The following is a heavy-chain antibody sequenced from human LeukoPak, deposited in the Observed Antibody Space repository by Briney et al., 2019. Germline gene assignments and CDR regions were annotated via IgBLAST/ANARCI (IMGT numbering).Heavy chain of an antibody. CDR3: ARDWDY. Sequence: PSETLSLTCTVSGDSISIGSYYRSWIRQPAGKGLEWIGQMNTTGSTKYNPSLKSRVTISVDRTNNQFSLKLSSVTAADTAVYYCARDWDYWGQGTLVAVSS. CDR2: MNTTGST. J-gene: IGHJ4*02. CDR1: GDSISIGSYY. V-gene: IGHV4-61*09.